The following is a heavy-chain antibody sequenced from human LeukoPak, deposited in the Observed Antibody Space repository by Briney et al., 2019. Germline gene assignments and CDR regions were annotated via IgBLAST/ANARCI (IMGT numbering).Heavy chain of an antibody. CDR1: GFSFSKYW. CDR3: VRGVWSDY. J-gene: IGHJ4*02. D-gene: IGHD6-19*01. CDR2: INGDGSMT. V-gene: IGHV3-74*01. Sequence: PGGSLRLSCAASGFSFSKYWMNWVRRAPGKGLVWVSRINGDGSMTGYADSVKGRFTISRDNANNTLCLQMNSLRAEDTGLYYCVRGVWSDYWGQGTLVTVSS.